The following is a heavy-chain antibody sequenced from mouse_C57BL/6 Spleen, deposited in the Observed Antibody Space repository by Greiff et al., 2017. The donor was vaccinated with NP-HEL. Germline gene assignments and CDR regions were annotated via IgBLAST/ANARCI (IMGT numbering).Heavy chain of an antibody. CDR3: TQLRLRAMDY. D-gene: IGHD3-2*02. Sequence: QVQLQQSGAELVRPGASVTLSCKASGYTFTDYEMHWVKQTPVHGLEWIGAIDPETGGTAYNQKFKGKAILTADKSSSTAYMELRSLTSEDSAVYYCTQLRLRAMDYWGQGTSVTVSS. CDR2: IDPETGGT. J-gene: IGHJ4*01. V-gene: IGHV1-15*01. CDR1: GYTFTDYE.